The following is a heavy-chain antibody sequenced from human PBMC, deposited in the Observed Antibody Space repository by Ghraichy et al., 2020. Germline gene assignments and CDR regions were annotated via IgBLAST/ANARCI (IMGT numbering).Heavy chain of an antibody. Sequence: GESLNISCAASGFTVSSNYMNWVRQAPGKGLEWVSVIYSGGSTYYADSVKGRFTISRDNSKNTLYLQMNSLRAEDTAVYYCARSDYYDSSGYDAFDIWGQGTMVTVSS. CDR1: GFTVSSNY. J-gene: IGHJ3*02. CDR2: IYSGGST. D-gene: IGHD3-22*01. CDR3: ARSDYYDSSGYDAFDI. V-gene: IGHV3-53*01.